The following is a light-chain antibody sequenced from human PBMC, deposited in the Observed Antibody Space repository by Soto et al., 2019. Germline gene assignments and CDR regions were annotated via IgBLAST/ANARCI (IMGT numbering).Light chain of an antibody. Sequence: DIHLTESPSSLSASVGDTVSITCRASQTVSRYLNWYQQKSGTAPKLLIYAASTLQSGVPSRFSGSGSGTDFTLTISSLQPEDFATYFCQQLNSYPITFGQGTRLEI. J-gene: IGKJ5*01. CDR1: QTVSRY. CDR3: QQLNSYPIT. V-gene: IGKV1-9*01. CDR2: AAS.